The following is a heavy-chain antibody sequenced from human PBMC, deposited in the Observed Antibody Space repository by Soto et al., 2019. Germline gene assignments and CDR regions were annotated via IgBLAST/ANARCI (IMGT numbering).Heavy chain of an antibody. CDR3: AKKGLGSLATYCTAGDCHYAFDV. CDR2: ISGGGAGT. D-gene: IGHD2-8*02. Sequence: EVQLLESGGGLVRPGGSLRLSCAASGFTFYNYAMNWVRQAPGKGLEWVSTISGGGAGTYYADSVKGRFTISRDNSRNTVYLQMISLRAEGTAVYYCAKKGLGSLATYCTAGDCHYAFDVWGQGTLVIVSS. CDR1: GFTFYNYA. J-gene: IGHJ3*01. V-gene: IGHV3-23*01.